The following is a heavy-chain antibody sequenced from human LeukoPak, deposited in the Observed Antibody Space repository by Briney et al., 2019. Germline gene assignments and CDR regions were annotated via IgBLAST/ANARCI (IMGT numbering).Heavy chain of an antibody. D-gene: IGHD6-13*01. J-gene: IGHJ1*01. Sequence: SVKVSCKASGGTFSSYAISWVRQAPGQGLEWMGGIIPIFGTANYARKFQGRVTITADESTSTAYMELSSLRSEDTAVYYCARWPEQGAEYFQHWGQGTLVTVSS. CDR3: ARWPEQGAEYFQH. V-gene: IGHV1-69*01. CDR2: IIPIFGTA. CDR1: GGTFSSYA.